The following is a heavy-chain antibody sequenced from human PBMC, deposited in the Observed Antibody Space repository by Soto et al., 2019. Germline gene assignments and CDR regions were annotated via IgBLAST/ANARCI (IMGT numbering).Heavy chain of an antibody. J-gene: IGHJ6*02. CDR1: GFTFSSYG. Sequence: GGSLRLSCAASGFTFSSYGMHWVRQAPGKGLEWVAVISYDGSNKYYADSVKGRFTISRDNSKNTLYLQMNSLRAEDTAVYYCAKDLSRDGFWSGYYAYYYYYGMDVWGQGTTVTVSS. CDR3: AKDLSRDGFWSGYYAYYYYYGMDV. D-gene: IGHD3-3*01. CDR2: ISYDGSNK. V-gene: IGHV3-30*18.